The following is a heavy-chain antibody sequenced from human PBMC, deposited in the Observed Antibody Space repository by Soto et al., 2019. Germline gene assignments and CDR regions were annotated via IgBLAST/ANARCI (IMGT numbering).Heavy chain of an antibody. CDR2: IFSNDEE. V-gene: IGHV2-26*01. CDR1: GFSLTHAKMG. Sequence: QVTLKESGPVLVKPTETLTLTCTVSGFSLTHAKMGVSWIRQPPGKALEWLAYIFSNDEESYSTSLKSRLTTYKNPSQSQVVLTMTNMNPVDTATYYCARIIHDSSGHYPYYFDCWGQGTLVTVS. J-gene: IGHJ4*02. D-gene: IGHD3-22*01. CDR3: ARIIHDSSGHYPYYFDC.